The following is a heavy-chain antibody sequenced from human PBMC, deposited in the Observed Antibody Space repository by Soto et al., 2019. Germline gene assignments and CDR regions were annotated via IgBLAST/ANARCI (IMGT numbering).Heavy chain of an antibody. Sequence: EVQLVESGGDLVQPGGSLRLSCAASGFTFSTYSMNWVRQAAEKGLEWVSSISSSSTIYYADSVKGRFTISRDNVQNSLYLQMHSLRAEDTAVYYCASERGSGWTFYYLGQGTLVTVSS. J-gene: IGHJ4*02. D-gene: IGHD6-19*01. CDR2: ISSSSTI. V-gene: IGHV3-48*01. CDR1: GFTFSTYS. CDR3: ASERGSGWTFYY.